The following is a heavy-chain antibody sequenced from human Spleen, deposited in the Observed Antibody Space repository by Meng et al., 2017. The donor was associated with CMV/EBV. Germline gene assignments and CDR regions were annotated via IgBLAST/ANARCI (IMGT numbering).Heavy chain of an antibody. CDR2: IIPILGIA. J-gene: IGHJ3*02. D-gene: IGHD2-2*01. CDR3: ASDHPGYCSSTSCRNHHDAFDI. CDR1: YA. Sequence: YASSWVRQAPGQGLEWMGGIIPILGIANYAQKFQGRVTITADKSTSTAYMELSSLRSEDTAVYYCASDHPGYCSSTSCRNHHDAFDIWGQGTMVTVSS. V-gene: IGHV1-69*10.